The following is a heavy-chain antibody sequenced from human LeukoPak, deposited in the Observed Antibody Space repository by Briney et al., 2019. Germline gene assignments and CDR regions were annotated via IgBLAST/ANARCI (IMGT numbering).Heavy chain of an antibody. CDR1: GGSISSYY. CDR2: IYYSGST. CDR3: AKTPPLRYFDWSTDY. D-gene: IGHD3-9*01. J-gene: IGHJ4*02. V-gene: IGHV4-59*01. Sequence: SETLSLTCTVSGGSISSYYWSWIRQPPGKGLEWIGYIYYSGSTNYNPSLKSRVTISVDTSKNQFSLKLSSVTAADTAVYYCAKTPPLRYFDWSTDYWGQGTLVTVSS.